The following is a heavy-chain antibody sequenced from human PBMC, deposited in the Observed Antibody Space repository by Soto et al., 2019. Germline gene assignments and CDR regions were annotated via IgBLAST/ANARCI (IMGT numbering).Heavy chain of an antibody. CDR2: IIGSSSTI. J-gene: IGHJ6*03. D-gene: IGHD4-17*01. Sequence: QVQLVESGGGLVKPGGSPRLSCAASGFTFRDFYMSWIRQAPGKGLEWISQIIGSSSTIYYADSVKGRFTNSRDNAKISLYLQMNSLRAGDTAVYYCARVRLDLCDPTQERFYYYMDVWGKGTTVTVS. CDR1: GFTFRDFY. CDR3: ARVRLDLCDPTQERFYYYMDV. V-gene: IGHV3-11*01.